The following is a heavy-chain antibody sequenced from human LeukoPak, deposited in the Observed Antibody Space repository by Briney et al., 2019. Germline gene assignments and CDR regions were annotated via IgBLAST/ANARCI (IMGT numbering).Heavy chain of an antibody. D-gene: IGHD6-19*01. CDR3: ARASSVWQGSWFDP. V-gene: IGHV7-4-1*02. J-gene: IGHJ5*02. Sequence: GASVTVSCKASGYTFTIYAMNWVRQAPGQGLEWMGWINTNTGNPTYAQGFTGRFVFSLDTSVSTAYLQISSLKAEDTAVYYCARASSVWQGSWFDPWGQGTLVTVSS. CDR2: INTNTGNP. CDR1: GYTFTIYA.